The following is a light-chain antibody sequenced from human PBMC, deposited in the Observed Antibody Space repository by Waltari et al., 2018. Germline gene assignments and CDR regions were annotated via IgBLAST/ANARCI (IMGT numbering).Light chain of an antibody. CDR1: SSNIASNY. CDR2: DNN. Sequence: QSVLTQPPSVSAAPGQTVTISCSGSSSNIASNYLSWYQHLPGTAPKLLIYDNNKRRSEIPDRFSGSKSGTSATLGITGLQTGDEADYYCGTWDSSLSAWVFGGGTKLAVL. CDR3: GTWDSSLSAWV. V-gene: IGLV1-51*01. J-gene: IGLJ3*02.